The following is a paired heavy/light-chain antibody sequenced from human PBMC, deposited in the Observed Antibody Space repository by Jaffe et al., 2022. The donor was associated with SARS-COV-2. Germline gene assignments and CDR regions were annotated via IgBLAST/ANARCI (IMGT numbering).Light chain of an antibody. Sequence: SYVLTQPPSVSVAPGQTARITCGGDNIGSKSVHWYQLKPGQAPVLVVYDDGDRPSGIPERFSGSNSGKTATLTISRVEAGDEADYHCQVWDSSSEHVVFGGGTKLTVL. CDR1: NIGSKS. CDR2: DDG. CDR3: QVWDSSSEHVV. J-gene: IGLJ2*01. V-gene: IGLV3-21*02.
Heavy chain of an antibody. V-gene: IGHV3-9*01. CDR2: ISWNSGSI. D-gene: IGHD1-1*01. CDR3: AKDARSEQAEDYFDY. Sequence: EVQLVESGGGLAQPGRSLRLSCAASGFTFDDYAMHWVRQAPGKGLEWVSGISWNSGSIDYADSVKGRFTISRDNAKNSLYLQMNSLRAEDTALYYCAKDARSEQAEDYFDYWGQGSLVTVSS. CDR1: GFTFDDYA. J-gene: IGHJ4*02.